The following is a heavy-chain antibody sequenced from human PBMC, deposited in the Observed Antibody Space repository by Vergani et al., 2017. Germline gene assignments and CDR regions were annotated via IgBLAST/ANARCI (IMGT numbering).Heavy chain of an antibody. Sequence: QVKLEDSGGGVVQPGRSLRLSCAASGFSFGNYAMHWVRQAPGKGLEWVGVISYDGTEKKYADSVNGRFTISRDNSKNTLYLQMKSLRSEDTAIYFCARGVLDSKYRHNWFGPWGQGTVVTVSS. J-gene: IGHJ5*02. CDR3: ARGVLDSKYRHNWFGP. CDR1: GFSFGNYA. V-gene: IGHV3-30*14. D-gene: IGHD3/OR15-3a*01. CDR2: ISYDGTEK.